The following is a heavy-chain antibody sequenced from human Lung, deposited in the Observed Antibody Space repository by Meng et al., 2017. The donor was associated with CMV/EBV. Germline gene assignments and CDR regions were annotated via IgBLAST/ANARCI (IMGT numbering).Heavy chain of an antibody. D-gene: IGHD3-10*01. J-gene: IGHJ5*02. Sequence: GQLQGSGPGLVNPSQTLSLTCTVAGGSISSGGYYWSWIRQHPGKGLEWIGYIHSSGSTYYNPSLRSRLTISVDTSKNQFSLKLSSVTAADTAVYYCARASYGSGSPLGESWFDPWGQGTLVTVSS. CDR2: IHSSGST. V-gene: IGHV4-31*03. CDR3: ARASYGSGSPLGESWFDP. CDR1: GGSISSGGYY.